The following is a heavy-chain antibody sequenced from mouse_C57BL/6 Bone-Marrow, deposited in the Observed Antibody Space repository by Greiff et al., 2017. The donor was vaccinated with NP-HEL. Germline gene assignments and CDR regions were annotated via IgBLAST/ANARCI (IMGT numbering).Heavy chain of an antibody. CDR3: ARSGRRRWGYFGY. Sequence: QVQLKQSGPELVKPGASVKISCKASGYAFSSSWMNWVKQRPGKGLEWIGRIYPGDGDTNYNGKFKGKATLTADESSSTAYMQLSSLTSEDSAVYVGARSGRRRWGYFGYGCQGTTLTVSS. D-gene: IGHD1-1*02. J-gene: IGHJ2*01. CDR1: GYAFSSSW. CDR2: IYPGDGDT. V-gene: IGHV1-82*01.